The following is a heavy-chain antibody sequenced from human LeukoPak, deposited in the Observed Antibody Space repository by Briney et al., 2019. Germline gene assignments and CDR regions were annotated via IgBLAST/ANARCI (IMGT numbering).Heavy chain of an antibody. J-gene: IGHJ4*02. CDR3: ARERYYYDSSV. D-gene: IGHD3-22*01. CDR2: ISSSGLTT. CDR1: GFTFSDYY. V-gene: IGHV3-11*01. Sequence: GGSLRLSCAASGFTFSDYYMSWIRQDPGKGLEWVSYISSSGLTTYYADSVKGRFTISRDNAKNSLYLQMNSLRAEDTAVYYCARERYYYDSSVGGQGTLVTVSS.